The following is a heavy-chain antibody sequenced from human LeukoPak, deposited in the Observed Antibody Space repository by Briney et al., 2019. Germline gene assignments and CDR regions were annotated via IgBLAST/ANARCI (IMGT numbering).Heavy chain of an antibody. CDR1: GYSFTSYW. J-gene: IGHJ3*02. CDR3: ARPYEGSGSYYNDAFDI. CDR2: IYPGDSDT. Sequence: GESLKISCKGSGYSFTSYWIGWVRQMPGKGLEWMGIIYPGDSDTRYSLSFQGQVTISADKSISTAYLQWSSLKASDTAMYYCARPYEGSGSYYNDAFDIWGQGTMVTVSS. D-gene: IGHD3-10*01. V-gene: IGHV5-51*01.